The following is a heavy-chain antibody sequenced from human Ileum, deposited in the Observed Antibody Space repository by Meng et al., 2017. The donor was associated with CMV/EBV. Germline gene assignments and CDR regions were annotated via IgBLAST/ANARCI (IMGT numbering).Heavy chain of an antibody. Sequence: TGTWSGLSLSSSGGDVGWIRQPPGKALEGLALIYYEGETRYSSSLESRLTVTKDTSKNQVVLTMTNMDPVDTATYFCANRRSVSAFDYWGQGILVTVSS. CDR1: GLSLSSSGGD. J-gene: IGHJ4*02. CDR3: ANRRSVSAFDY. D-gene: IGHD2/OR15-2a*01. CDR2: IYYEGET. V-gene: IGHV2-5*02.